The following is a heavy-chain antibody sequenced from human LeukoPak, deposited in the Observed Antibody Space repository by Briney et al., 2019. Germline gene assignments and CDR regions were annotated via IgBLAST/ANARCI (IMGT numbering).Heavy chain of an antibody. CDR2: ISYDKSNK. D-gene: IGHD3-22*01. CDR1: GFTFSYYA. Sequence: PGGSLRLSCAASGFTFSYYAMHWVRQAPGEGPEWVAVISYDKSNKYYADSVKGRFTISRDNPKNTLYLQMNSLRAEDTAIYYCARGLRYNYDSSAYFLDYWGQGTLVTVSS. CDR3: ARGLRYNYDSSAYFLDY. V-gene: IGHV3-30*04. J-gene: IGHJ4*02.